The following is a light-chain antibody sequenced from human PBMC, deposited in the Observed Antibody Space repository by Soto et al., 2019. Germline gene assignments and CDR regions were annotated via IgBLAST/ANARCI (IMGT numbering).Light chain of an antibody. J-gene: IGKJ5*01. V-gene: IGKV1-9*01. CDR2: AAS. CDR1: QDISSH. CDR3: QRFNSYPIT. Sequence: DIQLTQSPSFLSACVGDRVTITCRASQDISSHLVWYQQKPGEAPQLLIFAASTLQSGVPSRFSGSGSETEFTLTINGLQPDDFATYYCQRFNSYPITFGQGTRLDIK.